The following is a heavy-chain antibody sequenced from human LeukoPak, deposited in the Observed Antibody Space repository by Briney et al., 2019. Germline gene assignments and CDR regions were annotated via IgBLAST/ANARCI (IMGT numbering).Heavy chain of an antibody. J-gene: IGHJ5*02. V-gene: IGHV4-39*07. Sequence: SETLPLTCTVSGGSISSSSYYWGWIRQPPGKGLEWIGSIYYSGSTYYNPSLKSRVTISVDTSKNQFSLKLSSVTAADTAVYYCARGTSFQQLVRVWFDPWGQGTLVTVSS. CDR2: IYYSGST. CDR3: ARGTSFQQLVRVWFDP. CDR1: GGSISSSSYY. D-gene: IGHD6-13*01.